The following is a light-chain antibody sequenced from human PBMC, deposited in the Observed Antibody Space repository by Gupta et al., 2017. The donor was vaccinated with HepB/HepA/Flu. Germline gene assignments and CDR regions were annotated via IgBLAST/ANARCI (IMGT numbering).Light chain of an antibody. CDR1: KLGDKY. J-gene: IGLJ2*01. Sequence: SYELTQPPSVSVSPGQTASITCSGDKLGDKYVCWYKQKPGQSAVLVIYQDTKRPSGIPERISGSNSGNTATLTISETQVVDEADYYCQAWDSRTAVFGGGTKLTVL. CDR3: QAWDSRTAV. CDR2: QDT. V-gene: IGLV3-1*01.